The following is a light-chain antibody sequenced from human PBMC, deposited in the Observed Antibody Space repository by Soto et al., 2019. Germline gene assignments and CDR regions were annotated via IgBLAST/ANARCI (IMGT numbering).Light chain of an antibody. CDR3: QPHNYWLVIT. Sequence: TQSPATLSVSPGERATLSCRTSRSVSNNLAWYQQRPGQAPRLLIYGASTRATGVPPRFSGSGSGTDFTLPISSRQSEDFAVYYCQPHNYWLVITFGGGTKVEIK. V-gene: IGKV3-15*01. CDR2: GAS. CDR1: RSVSNN. J-gene: IGKJ4*01.